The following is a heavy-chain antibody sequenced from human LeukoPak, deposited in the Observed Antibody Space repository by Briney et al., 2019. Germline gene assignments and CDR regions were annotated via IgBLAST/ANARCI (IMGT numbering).Heavy chain of an antibody. CDR2: IKSKGGGETT. J-gene: IGHJ6*03. Sequence: PGGSLRLSCAASGFTFNIAWMSWVRQAPGKGLEWVGRIKSKGGGETTDYAAPVKGRITISRDDSKSIAYLQMNSLKTEDTAVYYCTRAQFWRGSGYYMDVWGKGTTVTVSS. V-gene: IGHV3-15*01. D-gene: IGHD3-3*01. CDR3: TRAQFWRGSGYYMDV. CDR1: GFTFNIAW.